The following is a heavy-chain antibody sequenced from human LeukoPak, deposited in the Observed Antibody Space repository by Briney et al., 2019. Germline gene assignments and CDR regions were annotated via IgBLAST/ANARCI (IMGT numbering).Heavy chain of an antibody. CDR2: ISSSGSTI. CDR1: GFTFSSYE. V-gene: IGHV3-48*03. D-gene: IGHD4-17*01. J-gene: IGHJ4*02. CDR3: ARANDYGDYDY. Sequence: GGSLRLSCAASGFTFSSYEMNWVRQAPGKGLEWVSYISSSGSTIYYADSVKDRFTISRDNAKNSLYLQMNSLRAEDTAVYYCARANDYGDYDYWGQGTLVTVSS.